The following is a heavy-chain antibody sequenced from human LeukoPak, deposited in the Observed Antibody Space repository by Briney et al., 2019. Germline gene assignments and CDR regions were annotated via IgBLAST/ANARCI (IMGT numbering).Heavy chain of an antibody. D-gene: IGHD3-22*01. CDR1: GFTFSSYG. V-gene: IGHV3-33*01. CDR3: ARDPYYDSSGYYPGYYYGMDV. CDR2: IWYDGSNK. Sequence: PGRTLRLSCAASGFTFSSYGMHWVRQAPGKGLEWAAVIWYDGSNKYYADSVKGRFTISRDNSKNTLYLQMNSLRAEDTAVYYCARDPYYDSSGYYPGYYYGMDVWGQGTTVTVSS. J-gene: IGHJ6*02.